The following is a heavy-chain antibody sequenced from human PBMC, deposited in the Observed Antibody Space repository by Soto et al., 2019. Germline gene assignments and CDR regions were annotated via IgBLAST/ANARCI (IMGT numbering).Heavy chain of an antibody. CDR3: ARVGCSSTSCYLLKWFDH. J-gene: IGHJ5*02. Sequence: SVKVSCKASGGTFSSYAISGVRQAPGQRVELMGGITPISGTASYAQKFQGRVTITADESTSTAYMELSSLRSEDTAVYYCARVGCSSTSCYLLKWFDHWGQGTLVTVSS. V-gene: IGHV1-69*13. CDR1: GGTFSSYA. D-gene: IGHD2-2*01. CDR2: ITPISGTA.